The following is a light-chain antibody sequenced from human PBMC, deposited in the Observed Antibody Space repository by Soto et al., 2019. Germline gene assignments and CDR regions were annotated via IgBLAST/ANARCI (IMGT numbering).Light chain of an antibody. Sequence: DIQMTQSPSSLSASVGDRVTIACRASQGISTWVVWYQQKPGAAPKLLIHSSSNLQSGVPSRFSGSGSGTDFTLTIGSLQPEDFATYYCQQGYSFPVTFGGGTKVDIK. V-gene: IGKV1-12*01. CDR3: QQGYSFPVT. CDR1: QGISTW. CDR2: SSS. J-gene: IGKJ4*01.